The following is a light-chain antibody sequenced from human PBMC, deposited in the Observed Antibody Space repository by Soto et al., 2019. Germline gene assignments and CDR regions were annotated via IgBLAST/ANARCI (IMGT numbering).Light chain of an antibody. V-gene: IGKV1-5*03. J-gene: IGKJ1*01. Sequence: DIQLTQSPSTLSASIGDRITITCRASQSFSDYLAWYQQKPGRVPELLIYKASYLQRGVPSRFSGSGSGTEFTLTITSLQPEDFATYYCQQYDMFGPGTKVDIK. CDR3: QQYDM. CDR1: QSFSDY. CDR2: KAS.